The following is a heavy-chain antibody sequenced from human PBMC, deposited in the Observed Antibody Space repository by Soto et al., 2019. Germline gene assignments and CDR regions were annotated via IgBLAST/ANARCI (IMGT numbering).Heavy chain of an antibody. CDR3: ARDANYGDYVAY. CDR1: GYSFTSYW. D-gene: IGHD3-10*01. CDR2: IYPGDSDT. Sequence: WESLKISCKGSGYSFTSYWIGWGRQMTGKGLEWMGIIYPGDSDTRYSPSFQGQVTISADKSINTAYLQWSSLKASDTAMYYCARDANYGDYVAYWGQGTRVTVSS. J-gene: IGHJ4*02. V-gene: IGHV5-51*01.